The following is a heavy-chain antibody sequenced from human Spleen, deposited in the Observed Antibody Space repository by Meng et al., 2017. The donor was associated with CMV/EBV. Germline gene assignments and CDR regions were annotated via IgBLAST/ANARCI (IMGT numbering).Heavy chain of an antibody. J-gene: IGHJ4*02. CDR1: FSHYY. CDR2: LHPNGRST. CDR3: ARDPDPSAWDSSGYYTFDY. V-gene: IGHV1-46*01. D-gene: IGHD3-22*01. Sequence: FSHYYMHWLRQVPGQGLEWMGILHPNGRSTNYAQKFQGRVTMTRDMSTSTVYMELSSLRSEDTAVYYCARDPDPSAWDSSGYYTFDYWGQRTLVTVSS.